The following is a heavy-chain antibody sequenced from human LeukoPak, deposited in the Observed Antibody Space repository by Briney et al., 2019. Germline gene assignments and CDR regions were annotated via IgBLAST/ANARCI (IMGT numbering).Heavy chain of an antibody. CDR1: GGSISSSSYY. CDR3: ASLASMVRGVPRYPDV. Sequence: PSETQSLTCTVSGGSISSSSYYWGWIRQPPGKGLEWIGSIYYSGSTYYNPSLKSRVTISVDTSKNQFSLKLSSVTAADTAVYYCASLASMVRGVPRYPDVWGQGTTVTVSS. CDR2: IYYSGST. D-gene: IGHD3-10*01. V-gene: IGHV4-39*01. J-gene: IGHJ6*02.